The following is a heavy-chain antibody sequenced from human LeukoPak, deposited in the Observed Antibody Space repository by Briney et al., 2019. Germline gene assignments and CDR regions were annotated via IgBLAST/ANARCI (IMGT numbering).Heavy chain of an antibody. CDR3: AKESCTSRCNFDY. J-gene: IGHJ4*02. CDR2: IWYGGSNK. V-gene: IGHV3-33*06. CDR1: GFTFSSYG. Sequence: GGSLRLSCAASGFTFSSYGMHWVRQAPGKGLEWVAVIWYGGSNKYYADSVKGRFTISRDNSRNTLYLQMNGLRAEDTAVYYCAKESCTSRCNFDYWGQGTLVTISS. D-gene: IGHD2-2*01.